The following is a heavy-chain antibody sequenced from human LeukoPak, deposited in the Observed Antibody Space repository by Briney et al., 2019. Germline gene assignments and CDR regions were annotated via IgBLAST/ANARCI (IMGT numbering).Heavy chain of an antibody. CDR3: AREWELRDFDY. D-gene: IGHD1-26*01. CDR2: ISYDGSNK. Sequence: GGPRRLSCAASGFTFSSYGLHWVRQAPGKGLGWVAVISYDGSNKYYADSVKGRFTNSRDNAKNSLYLQMNSLRAEDTAVYYCAREWELRDFDYWGQGTLVTVSS. V-gene: IGHV3-30*03. CDR1: GFTFSSYG. J-gene: IGHJ4*02.